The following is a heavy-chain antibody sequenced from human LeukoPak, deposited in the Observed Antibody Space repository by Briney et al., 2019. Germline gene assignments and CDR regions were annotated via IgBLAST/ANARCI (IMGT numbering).Heavy chain of an antibody. D-gene: IGHD6-6*01. CDR3: ARASGSSSGGWVHYYYMDV. CDR2: ISRSSNTI. CDR1: GFTFSSYT. Sequence: GGSLRLSCAASGFTFSSYTMKWVRQAPGKGLEWVSYISRSSNTIYYADSVKGRFTISRDNAKNSLYLQMNSLRADDTAVYYCARASGSSSGGWVHYYYMDVWGKGTTVTVSS. V-gene: IGHV3-48*01. J-gene: IGHJ6*03.